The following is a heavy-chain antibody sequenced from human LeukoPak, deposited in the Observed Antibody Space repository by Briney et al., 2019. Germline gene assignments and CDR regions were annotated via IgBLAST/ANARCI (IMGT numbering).Heavy chain of an antibody. V-gene: IGHV3-7*01. CDR2: IRQDGSEK. J-gene: IGHJ4*01. CDR1: GFTFTDYW. CDR3: ARDGTAAALYFDL. D-gene: IGHD6-13*01. Sequence: TGGSLRLSCEVSGFTFTDYWMNWVRQAPGKGPEWVASIRQDGSEKTYVGSVKGRFTISRDNTKNSLSLQLNGLRAEDTAVYYCARDGTAAALYFDLWGQGTLVTVSS.